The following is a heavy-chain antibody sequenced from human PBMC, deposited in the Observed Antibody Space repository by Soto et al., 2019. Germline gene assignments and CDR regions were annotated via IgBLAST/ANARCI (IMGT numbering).Heavy chain of an antibody. Sequence: GVLRLSCAASGFTFSSYSMNWVRQAPGKGLGWVSSISSSSSYIYYADSVKGRFTISRDNAKNSLYLQMNSLRAEDTAVYYCARAPETARWFGELFHYYYGMDVWGQGTTVTVSS. V-gene: IGHV3-21*01. CDR2: ISSSSSYI. J-gene: IGHJ6*02. CDR1: GFTFSSYS. D-gene: IGHD3-10*01. CDR3: ARAPETARWFGELFHYYYGMDV.